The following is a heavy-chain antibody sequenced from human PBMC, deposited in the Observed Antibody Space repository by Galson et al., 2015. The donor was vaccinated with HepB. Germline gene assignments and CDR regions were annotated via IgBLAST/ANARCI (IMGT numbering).Heavy chain of an antibody. J-gene: IGHJ4*02. D-gene: IGHD6-6*01. Sequence: ETLSLTCAVYGGSFSGHCWSWIRQPPGKGLEWIGEINHSGSTNYNPSLKSRVTISVDTSKNQFSLKLSSVTAADTAVYYCARAEARAAPFDYWGQGTLVTVSS. CDR2: INHSGST. V-gene: IGHV4-34*01. CDR3: ARAEARAAPFDY. CDR1: GGSFSGHC.